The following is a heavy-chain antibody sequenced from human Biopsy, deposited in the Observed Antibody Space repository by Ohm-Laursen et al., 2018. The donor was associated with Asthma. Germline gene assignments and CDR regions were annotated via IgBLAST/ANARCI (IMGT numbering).Heavy chain of an antibody. V-gene: IGHV4-39*02. Sequence: TLSLTWIVSGDAMSTSGSYWGWIRQSPGKGLEWIGSIYYSGRTYYNPSLESRVTISADTSKNHFSLKVTSVTAADTAVYYCARAVSSSSYWYFDLWGRGTLVTVSS. D-gene: IGHD6-6*01. CDR3: ARAVSSSSYWYFDL. J-gene: IGHJ2*01. CDR2: IYYSGRT. CDR1: GDAMSTSGSY.